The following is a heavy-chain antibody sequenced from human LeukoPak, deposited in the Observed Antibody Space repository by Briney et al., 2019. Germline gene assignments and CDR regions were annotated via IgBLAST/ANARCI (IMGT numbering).Heavy chain of an antibody. V-gene: IGHV3-20*04. CDR1: GFIFGDYG. Sequence: GGSLRLSCAASGFIFGDYGMSWVRQAPEKGLEWVSGISWNGVSTHYADSVRGRFTISRDNTKNSLYLQMDSLRVEDTALYYCVRAKSVVGVNWPDYWGQGTLVTVSS. J-gene: IGHJ4*02. D-gene: IGHD1-26*01. CDR3: VRAKSVVGVNWPDY. CDR2: ISWNGVST.